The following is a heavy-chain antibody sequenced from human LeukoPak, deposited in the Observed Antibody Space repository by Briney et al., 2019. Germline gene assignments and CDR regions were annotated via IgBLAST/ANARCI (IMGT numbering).Heavy chain of an antibody. CDR1: GFTFSSHS. V-gene: IGHV3-48*01. D-gene: IGHD3-3*01. J-gene: IGHJ4*02. Sequence: GGSLRLSCAASGFTFSSHSMNWVRQAPGKGLEWVSYISSSSSARYYADSVKGRFTISRDDARNSLYLQTNSLRAEDTALYYCARMSGSRLPGYWGQGTLVTVSS. CDR2: ISSSSSAR. CDR3: ARMSGSRLPGY.